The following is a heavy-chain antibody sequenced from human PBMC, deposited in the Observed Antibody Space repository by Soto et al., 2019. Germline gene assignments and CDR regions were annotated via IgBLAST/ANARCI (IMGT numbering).Heavy chain of an antibody. CDR1: GGSFSGYY. Sequence: SETLSLTCAVYGGSFSGYYWIWIRQPLGSGMEWIGEINHSRSTNYRPSLKSRVTISVDTSKNQFALKLTSVTAADTAVYYCARDKITGLFDYWGEGTLVTVSS. CDR2: INHSRST. CDR3: ARDKITGLFDY. D-gene: IGHD2-8*02. J-gene: IGHJ4*02. V-gene: IGHV4-34*01.